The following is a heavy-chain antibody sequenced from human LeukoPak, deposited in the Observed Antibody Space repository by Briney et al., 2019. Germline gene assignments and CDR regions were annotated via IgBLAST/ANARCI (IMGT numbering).Heavy chain of an antibody. Sequence: ASVKVSCKASGGTFSSYAISWVRQAPGQGLEWMGGIIPIFGTANYAQKFQGRVTITADESTSTAYMELSRLRSDDTAVYYCARGRVGATGGFDEWGQGTLVTVSS. CDR3: ARGRVGATGGFDE. CDR1: GGTFSSYA. J-gene: IGHJ5*02. CDR2: IIPIFGTA. V-gene: IGHV1-69*01. D-gene: IGHD1-26*01.